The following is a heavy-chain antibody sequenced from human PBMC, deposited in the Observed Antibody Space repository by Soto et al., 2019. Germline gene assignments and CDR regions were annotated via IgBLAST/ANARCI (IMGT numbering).Heavy chain of an antibody. D-gene: IGHD3-9*01. J-gene: IGHJ2*01. CDR3: AKTGPYDILTYWYFDL. V-gene: IGHV4-39*01. CDR2: IYYSGTT. Sequence: SETLSLTCIVSGDSISSSSYYWVWIRQPPGKGLEWIGSIYYSGTTYYNPSLKSQVTISIDTSKNQFSLKLSSLTAADTAVYYCAKTGPYDILTYWYFDLWGRGTLVTVSS. CDR1: GDSISSSSYY.